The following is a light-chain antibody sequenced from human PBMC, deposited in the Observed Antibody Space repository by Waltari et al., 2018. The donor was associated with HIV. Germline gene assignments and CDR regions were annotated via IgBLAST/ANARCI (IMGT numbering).Light chain of an antibody. V-gene: IGLV3-1*01. CDR3: QAWDSSTHVV. J-gene: IGLJ2*01. CDR1: KLGDKY. Sequence: SYELTQPPSVSVSPGQTASITCSGDKLGDKYACWYQQKPGQSPVLVIYQDSKRPSGIPERFSGSNSGNTATLTISGTQAMDEADYHCQAWDSSTHVVFGGGTKLTVL. CDR2: QDS.